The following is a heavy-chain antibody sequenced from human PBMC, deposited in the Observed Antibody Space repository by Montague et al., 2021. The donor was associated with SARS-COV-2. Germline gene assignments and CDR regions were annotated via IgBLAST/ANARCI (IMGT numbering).Heavy chain of an antibody. CDR1: GVAISYGD. D-gene: IGHD3-16*01. J-gene: IGHJ6*02. V-gene: IGHV4-4*09. Sequence: SETLSLTCTVSGVAISYGDWSWIWQPPGKGLEWIVTILENGDTDHNPSLKSRVTVSEDTSQNQFSLRLSSVAAADTALYYCARYYERSWDVWGQGTTVTVSS. CDR3: ARYYERSWDV. CDR2: ILENGDT.